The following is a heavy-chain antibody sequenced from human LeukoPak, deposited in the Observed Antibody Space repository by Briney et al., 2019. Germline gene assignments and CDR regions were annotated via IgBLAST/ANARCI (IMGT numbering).Heavy chain of an antibody. CDR1: GFIFSGYT. CDR3: VRHGALGSYDW. V-gene: IGHV3-64*01. Sequence: PGGSLRLSCAASGFIFSGYTMHWVRQAPGKGLEYVSVITPNGDGTFYTNSVRGRFTISRDNSRNTMFLQMGSLTTDDMAVYYCVRHGALGSYDWWGQGTLVSVSS. CDR2: ITPNGDGT. D-gene: IGHD3-10*01. J-gene: IGHJ4*02.